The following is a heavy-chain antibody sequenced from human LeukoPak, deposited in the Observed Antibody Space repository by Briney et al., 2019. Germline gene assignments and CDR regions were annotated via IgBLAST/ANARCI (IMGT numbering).Heavy chain of an antibody. CDR3: ARGFGSGSYYSHLVY. J-gene: IGHJ4*02. Sequence: GGSLRLSCAASGFTFDDFGMSWVRQGPGKGLEWVSGINWNGGSTGYADSVKGRFTISRDNAKNSLYLQMNCLRAEDTALYYCARGFGSGSYYSHLVYWGQGTLVTVSS. V-gene: IGHV3-20*04. CDR2: INWNGGST. D-gene: IGHD3-10*01. CDR1: GFTFDDFG.